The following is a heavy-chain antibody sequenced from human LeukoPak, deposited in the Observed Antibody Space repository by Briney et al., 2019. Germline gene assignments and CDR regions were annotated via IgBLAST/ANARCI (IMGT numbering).Heavy chain of an antibody. CDR1: GFSLSNTGVA. CDR3: AHKGRGSGSYNM. J-gene: IGHJ4*02. D-gene: IGHD3-10*01. CDR2: AYWNNDK. V-gene: IGHV2-5*01. Sequence: SGPTLVKPTQTLTLTCTFSGFSLSNTGVAVGWIRQSPGKALEWLEVAYWNNDKSYSPSLKSRLTITKDTSKNQVVLKMTNMDPVDTATYYCAHKGRGSGSYNMWGQGTLVTVSS.